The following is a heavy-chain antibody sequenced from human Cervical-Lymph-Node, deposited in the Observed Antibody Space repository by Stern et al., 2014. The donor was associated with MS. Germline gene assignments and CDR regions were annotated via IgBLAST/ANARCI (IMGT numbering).Heavy chain of an antibody. CDR3: ARFPTPYGSGY. J-gene: IGHJ4*02. D-gene: IGHD3-10*01. CDR2: INAGNGNT. CDR1: GYTFTSYD. Sequence: QVQLVQSGAEVKKPGASVKLSCEASGYTFTSYDIHWVRQAPGQRLEWMGWINAGNGNTKYSQNFQGRLIITRDTSANTAYMELSSLRSEDTAVYYCARFPTPYGSGYWGQGTLVTVSS. V-gene: IGHV1-3*01.